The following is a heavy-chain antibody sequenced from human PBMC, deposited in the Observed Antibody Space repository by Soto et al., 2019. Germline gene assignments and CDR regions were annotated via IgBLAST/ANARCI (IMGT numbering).Heavy chain of an antibody. CDR3: AKDSYCGGDCYTFPFYYYYYGMDV. CDR2: ISYDGSNK. Sequence: GGSLRLSCAASGFTFSSYGMHWVRQAPGKGLEWVVVISYDGSNKYYADSVKGRFTISRDNSKNTLYLQMNSLRAEDTAVYYCAKDSYCGGDCYTFPFYYYYYGMDVWGQGTTVTVS. V-gene: IGHV3-30*18. CDR1: GFTFSSYG. J-gene: IGHJ6*02. D-gene: IGHD2-21*02.